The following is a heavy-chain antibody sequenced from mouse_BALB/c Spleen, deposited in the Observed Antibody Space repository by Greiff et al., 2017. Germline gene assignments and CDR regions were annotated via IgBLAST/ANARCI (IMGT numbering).Heavy chain of an antibody. Sequence: EVKLVESGGGLVQPGGSLKLSCAASGFTFSSYTMSWVRQPPEKRLEWVAYISNGGGSTYYPDTVKVRFTISRDNAKNTLYLQMSSLKSEDTAMYYCARGHYDYGGGKRMFAYWGQGTMVTVSA. J-gene: IGHJ3*01. CDR2: ISNGGGST. CDR3: ARGHYDYGGGKRMFAY. CDR1: GFTFSSYT. V-gene: IGHV5-12-2*01. D-gene: IGHD2-4*01.